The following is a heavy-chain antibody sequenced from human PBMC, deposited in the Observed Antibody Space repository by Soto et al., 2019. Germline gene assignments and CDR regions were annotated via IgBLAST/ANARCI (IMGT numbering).Heavy chain of an antibody. CDR3: ARTYGSNSHFDY. D-gene: IGHD4-17*01. Sequence: GGSLRLSCAASGFTFSSYWMHWVRQAPGKGLVWVSRIHSDGGTTTYADSVKGRFTMSRDNAKNTLYLQMNSLRAEDTAVYYCARTYGSNSHFDYWGQGALVTVSS. CDR2: IHSDGGTT. V-gene: IGHV3-74*01. CDR1: GFTFSSYW. J-gene: IGHJ4*02.